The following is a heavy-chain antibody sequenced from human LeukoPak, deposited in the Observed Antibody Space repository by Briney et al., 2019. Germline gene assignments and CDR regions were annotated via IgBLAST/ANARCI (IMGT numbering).Heavy chain of an antibody. CDR3: ARDPRGPNSGSWFNYYYYYMDV. V-gene: IGHV4-39*07. J-gene: IGHJ6*03. D-gene: IGHD6-13*01. CDR2: IYYSGST. CDR1: GGSISSSSYY. Sequence: PSETLSLTCTVSGGSISSSSYYWGWIRQPPGKGLEWIGSIYYSGSTYYNPSLKSRVTISVDTSKNQFSLKLSSVTAADTAVYYCARDPRGPNSGSWFNYYYYYMDVWGKGTTVTVSS.